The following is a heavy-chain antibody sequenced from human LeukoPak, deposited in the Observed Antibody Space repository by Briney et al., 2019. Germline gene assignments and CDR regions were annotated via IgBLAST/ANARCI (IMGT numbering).Heavy chain of an antibody. CDR2: IKQEGREK. CDR3: ARDDFWSGSSDAFDI. CDR1: AFTLTSYW. V-gene: IGHV3-7*01. J-gene: IGHJ3*02. D-gene: IGHD3-3*01. Sequence: GRSRRLACAASAFTLTSYWISWVRHAPGKVLEWVANIKQEGREKYYVDSVKGGLTLYRDNAKNSLYLQMNRLRAEDTAVYYCARDDFWSGSSDAFDIWAKGTMVPVS.